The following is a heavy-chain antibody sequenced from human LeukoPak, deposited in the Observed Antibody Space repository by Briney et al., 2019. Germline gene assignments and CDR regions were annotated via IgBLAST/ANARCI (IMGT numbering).Heavy chain of an antibody. Sequence: SETLSLTCTVSGGSISSYYWSWIRQAPGKGLEWIGYIYYSGSTNYNPSLTSRVTISVDTSKAQFSLKLSSVTAADTIVYYCARGRLQLWSSGAFDIWGQGTMVTVSS. CDR1: GGSISSYY. V-gene: IGHV4-59*01. D-gene: IGHD5-18*01. CDR3: ARGRLQLWSSGAFDI. CDR2: IYYSGST. J-gene: IGHJ3*02.